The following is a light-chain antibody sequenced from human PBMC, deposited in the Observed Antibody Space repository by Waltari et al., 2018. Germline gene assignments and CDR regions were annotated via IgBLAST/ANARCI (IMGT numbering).Light chain of an antibody. CDR2: AAS. J-gene: IGKJ1*01. Sequence: DIQMTQSPSSLSASVGDRDTITCRASQSISSYLNWYQQKPGKAPKLLIYAASSLQSGVRSRFSGSGSGTDFTLTISSLQPEDFATYYCQQSYSTPQTFGQGTKVEIK. CDR3: QQSYSTPQT. CDR1: QSISSY. V-gene: IGKV1-39*01.